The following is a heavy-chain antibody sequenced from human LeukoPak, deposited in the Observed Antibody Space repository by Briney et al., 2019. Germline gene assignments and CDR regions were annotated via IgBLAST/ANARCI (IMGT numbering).Heavy chain of an antibody. D-gene: IGHD2-2*01. J-gene: IGHJ6*02. Sequence: ASVKVSCKASGYTFTGYYMHWVRQAPGQGLEWMGRINPNSGGTNYAQKFQGRVTMTRDTSISTAYMELSRLRSDDTAVYYCATGRCSSTSCYYYYGMDVWGQGTTVTVSS. CDR1: GYTFTGYY. CDR2: INPNSGGT. CDR3: ATGRCSSTSCYYYYGMDV. V-gene: IGHV1-2*06.